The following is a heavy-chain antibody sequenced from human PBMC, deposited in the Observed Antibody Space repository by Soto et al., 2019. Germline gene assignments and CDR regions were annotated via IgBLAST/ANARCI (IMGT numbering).Heavy chain of an antibody. CDR2: INPNNGVT. CDR1: GYTFTSYY. Sequence: ASVKVSCKAFGYTFTSYYMHWVRLAPGQGLEWMGWINPNNGVTTYAKTFQGRVTMTRDSSISTAYMELSSLRSDDTAVYFCAAAAIPVAGRHPDFWGQGTVVTVSS. V-gene: IGHV1-2*02. J-gene: IGHJ4*02. CDR3: AAAAIPVAGRHPDF. D-gene: IGHD6-19*01.